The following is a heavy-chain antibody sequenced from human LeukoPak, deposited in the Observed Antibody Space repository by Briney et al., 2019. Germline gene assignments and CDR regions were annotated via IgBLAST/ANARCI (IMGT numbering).Heavy chain of an antibody. CDR1: GFTFSSYA. D-gene: IGHD4-11*01. V-gene: IGHV3-30*04. CDR2: ISYDGSNK. J-gene: IGHJ6*02. Sequence: GGSLRLSCAASGFTFSSYAMHWVRQAPGKGLEWVAVISYDGSNKYYADSAKGRFTISRDNSKNTLYLQMNSLRAEDTAVYYCARDTPTGYYYYYYGMDVWGQGTTVTVSS. CDR3: ARDTPTGYYYYYYGMDV.